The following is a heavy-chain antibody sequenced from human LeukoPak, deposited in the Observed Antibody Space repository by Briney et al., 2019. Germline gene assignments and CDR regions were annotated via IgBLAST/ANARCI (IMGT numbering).Heavy chain of an antibody. Sequence: GGSLRLSCAASGFTFSGSAMHWVRQASGKGLESVGRIRSKANSYATAYAASVKGRFTISRDDSKNTAYLQMNSMKTEDTAVYYCTRVAPYYYDSSGSGDYWGHGALVTVSS. D-gene: IGHD3-22*01. V-gene: IGHV3-73*01. CDR2: IRSKANSYAT. CDR1: GFTFSGSA. J-gene: IGHJ4*01. CDR3: TRVAPYYYDSSGSGDY.